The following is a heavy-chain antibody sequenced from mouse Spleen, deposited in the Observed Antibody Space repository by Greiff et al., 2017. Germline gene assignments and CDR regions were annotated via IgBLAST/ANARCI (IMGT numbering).Heavy chain of an antibody. V-gene: IGHV2-5-1*01. CDR3: AKTYYGSSYEDAMDY. CDR1: GFSLTSYG. J-gene: IGHJ4*01. D-gene: IGHD1-1*01. CDR2: IWRGGST. Sequence: QVQLQQSGPSLVQPSQSLSITCTVSGFSLTSYGVHWVRQSPGKGLEWLGVIWRGGSTDYNAAFMSRLSITKDNSKSHVFFKMNSLQADDTAIYYCAKTYYGSSYEDAMDYWGQGTSVTVSS.